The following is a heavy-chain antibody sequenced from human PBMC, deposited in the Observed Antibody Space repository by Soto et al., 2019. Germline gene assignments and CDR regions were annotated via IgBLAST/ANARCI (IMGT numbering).Heavy chain of an antibody. CDR2: INPGSGVT. J-gene: IGHJ4*02. Sequence: WASVKVSCKASGYSFTKYHMHWVRQAPGQGLEWMGWINPGSGVTNQAQKFQGRVTMTRDTSVTTTYMELNSLTSDDTAVYYCARVAGHKNARFDTWGQGALVPVPS. CDR3: ARVAGHKNARFDT. V-gene: IGHV1-2*02. CDR1: GYSFTKYH. D-gene: IGHD3-3*01.